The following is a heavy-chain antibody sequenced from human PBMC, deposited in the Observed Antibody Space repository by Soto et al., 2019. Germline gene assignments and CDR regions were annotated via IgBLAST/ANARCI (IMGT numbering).Heavy chain of an antibody. CDR2: IKSKADGGTT. V-gene: IGHV3-15*01. CDR3: TTDDVAVAAAEIDY. Sequence: EVQLVESGGGLVKPGGSLRLSCAASGFTFSNAWMSWVRQAPGKGLEWVGRIKSKADGGTTDYAAPVKGRFTISRDDSKNTLYLQMNSLTTEDTAVYYCTTDDVAVAAAEIDYWGQGTLVTVSS. J-gene: IGHJ4*02. D-gene: IGHD6-19*01. CDR1: GFTFSNAW.